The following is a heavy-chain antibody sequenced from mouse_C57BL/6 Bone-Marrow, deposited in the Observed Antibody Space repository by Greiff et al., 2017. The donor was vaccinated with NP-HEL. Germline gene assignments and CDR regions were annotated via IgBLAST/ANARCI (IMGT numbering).Heavy chain of an antibody. CDR3: ARERLWLRRNYYAMDY. CDR1: GYTFTSYW. D-gene: IGHD2-2*01. J-gene: IGHJ4*01. V-gene: IGHV1-53*01. CDR2: INPSNGGT. Sequence: QVQLQQPGTELVKPGASVKLSCKASGYTFTSYWMHWVKQRPGQGLEWIGNINPSNGGTNYNEKFKSKATLTVDKSSSTAYMQLSSLTSEDSAVYYCARERLWLRRNYYAMDYWGQGTSVTVSS.